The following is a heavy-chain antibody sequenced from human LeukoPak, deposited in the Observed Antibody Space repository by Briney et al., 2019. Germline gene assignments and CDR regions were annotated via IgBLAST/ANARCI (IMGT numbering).Heavy chain of an antibody. CDR3: ARDTEMATITGRFFDY. V-gene: IGHV4-39*07. CDR1: GGSISGSSYY. J-gene: IGHJ4*02. Sequence: PSETLSLTCTVSGGSISGSSYYWGWIRQPPGKGLEWIGSIYYSGSTYYNPSLKSRVTISVDTSKNQFSLKLSSVTAADTAVYYCARDTEMATITGRFFDYWGQGTLVTVSS. D-gene: IGHD5-24*01. CDR2: IYYSGST.